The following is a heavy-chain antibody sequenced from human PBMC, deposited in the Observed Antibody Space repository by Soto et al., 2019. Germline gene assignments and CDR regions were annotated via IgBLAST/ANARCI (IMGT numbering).Heavy chain of an antibody. Sequence: GGSLRLSCAASGFTFSSYEMNWVRQAPGKGLEWVSYISSSGSTIYYADSVKGRFTISRDNAKNSLYLQMNSLRAEDTAVYYCARDRIEVYYYGMDVWGQGTTVTVSS. CDR1: GFTFSSYE. CDR2: ISSSGSTI. CDR3: ARDRIEVYYYGMDV. V-gene: IGHV3-48*03. D-gene: IGHD3-22*01. J-gene: IGHJ6*02.